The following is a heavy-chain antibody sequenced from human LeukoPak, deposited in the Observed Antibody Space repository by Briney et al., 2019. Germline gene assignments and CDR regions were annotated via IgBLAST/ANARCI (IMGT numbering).Heavy chain of an antibody. V-gene: IGHV1-18*01. CDR1: GYTFTSYG. D-gene: IGHD2-2*01. CDR3: ASPLAYCSSTSCYGDYYYGMDV. Sequence: GASVKVSCKASGYTFTSYGISWVRQAPGQGLEWMGWISAYNGNTNYAQKLQGRVTMTTDTSTSTAYMELRSLRSDDTAVYYCASPLAYCSSTSCYGDYYYGMDVWGQGTTVTVSS. J-gene: IGHJ6*02. CDR2: ISAYNGNT.